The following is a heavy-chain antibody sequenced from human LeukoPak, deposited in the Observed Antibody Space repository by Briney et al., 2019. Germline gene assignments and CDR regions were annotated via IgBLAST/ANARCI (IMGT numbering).Heavy chain of an antibody. J-gene: IGHJ4*02. V-gene: IGHV3-23*01. Sequence: GGSLRLSCAGSGFTFSNYAMSWVRQAPGRGLEWVSAICKSGGSTYYADSVKGRFTISRDNSKNTLYLQMNSLRAEDTAVYYCAKWGSIAVANVDYWGQGTLVTVSS. CDR1: GFTFSNYA. D-gene: IGHD6-19*01. CDR2: ICKSGGST. CDR3: AKWGSIAVANVDY.